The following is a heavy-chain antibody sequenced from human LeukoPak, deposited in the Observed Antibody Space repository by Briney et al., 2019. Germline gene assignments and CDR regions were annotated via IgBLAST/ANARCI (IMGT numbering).Heavy chain of an antibody. D-gene: IGHD4-17*01. J-gene: IGHJ4*02. CDR2: IYYSGTT. CDR3: ARSGTVTTWNY. V-gene: IGHV4-31*03. Sequence: SETLTLTCTVSGFTISSDAYYWIWIRPHPGKGLDSIGCIYYSGTTYYHPSLTSRVAISVDTSKNKFSLKLSSVTAADTAVYYCARSGTVTTWNYWGQGTLVTVSS. CDR1: GFTISSDAYY.